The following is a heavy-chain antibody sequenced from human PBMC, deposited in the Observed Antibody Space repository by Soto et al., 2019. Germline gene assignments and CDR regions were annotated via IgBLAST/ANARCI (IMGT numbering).Heavy chain of an antibody. D-gene: IGHD1-26*01. CDR2: TYYRSKWYY. V-gene: IGHV6-1*01. J-gene: IGHJ4*01. Sequence: PSQTLSLTCAITGDSVSSNSAGWSWVRQSPARGLEWLGRTYYRSKWYYEYAVSVRGRITINPDTSKNQYSLQLNSVTPEDTAVYFCARGEQYSGRIFDYWGQGTLVTVSS. CDR1: GDSVSSNSAG. CDR3: ARGEQYSGRIFDY.